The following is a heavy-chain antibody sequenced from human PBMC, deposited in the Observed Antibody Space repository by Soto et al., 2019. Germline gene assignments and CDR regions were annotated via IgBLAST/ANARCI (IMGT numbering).Heavy chain of an antibody. CDR1: GYTFTSYY. V-gene: IGHV1-46*01. Sequence: ASVKVSCKASGYTFTSYYMHWVRQAPGQGLEWMGIINPSGGSTSYAQKLQGRVTMTRDTSTSTVYMGLSSLRSEDTAVYYFATTPGYYYDSSGYPRPNAFDIWGQGTMVTVSS. CDR3: ATTPGYYYDSSGYPRPNAFDI. D-gene: IGHD3-22*01. J-gene: IGHJ3*02. CDR2: INPSGGST.